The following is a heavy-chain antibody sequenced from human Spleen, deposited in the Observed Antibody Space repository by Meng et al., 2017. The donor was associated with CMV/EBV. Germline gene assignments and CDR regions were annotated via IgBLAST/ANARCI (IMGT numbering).Heavy chain of an antibody. J-gene: IGHJ5*02. CDR3: AKVSSGGFDP. D-gene: IGHD6-6*01. CDR1: GFTFSSYA. Sequence: GGSLRLSCAASGFTFSSYAMSWVRQAPGKGLEWVSVIYSGGSSTYYADSVKGRFTISRDNSKNTLYLQMNSLRAEDTAVYYCAKVSSGGFDPWGQGTLVTVSS. V-gene: IGHV3-23*03. CDR2: IYSGGSST.